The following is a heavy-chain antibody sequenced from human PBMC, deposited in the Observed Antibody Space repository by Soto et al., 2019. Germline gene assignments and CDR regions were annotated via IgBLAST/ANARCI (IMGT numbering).Heavy chain of an antibody. V-gene: IGHV3-30*18. Sequence: PGGSLRLSCAASGFRFSIHAMHWVRQSPGKGLEWVAFISDDGSNIYYGDSVKGRFTISRDNSKNTLYLQMNSLRAEDTAVYYCAKAGRDFWSGCSFFDYWGQGKEVTVSS. D-gene: IGHD3-3*01. CDR3: AKAGRDFWSGCSFFDY. CDR2: ISDDGSNI. CDR1: GFRFSIHA. J-gene: IGHJ4*02.